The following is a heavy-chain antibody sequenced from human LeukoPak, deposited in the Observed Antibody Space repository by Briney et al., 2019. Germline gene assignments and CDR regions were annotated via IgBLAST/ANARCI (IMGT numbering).Heavy chain of an antibody. J-gene: IGHJ4*02. Sequence: GGSLRLSCAASGFTFSSYWMHWVRQAPGKGLVWVSHINSDGSSTNYADSVKGRFTISRDNAKNTLYLQMNSLRAEDTAVYYCARTYYDFWSSDYFDYWGQGTLVTVSS. V-gene: IGHV3-74*01. CDR2: INSDGSST. CDR3: ARTYYDFWSSDYFDY. CDR1: GFTFSSYW. D-gene: IGHD3-3*01.